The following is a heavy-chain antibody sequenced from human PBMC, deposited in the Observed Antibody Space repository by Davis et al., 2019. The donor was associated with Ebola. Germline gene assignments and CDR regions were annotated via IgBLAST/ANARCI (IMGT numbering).Heavy chain of an antibody. CDR3: AKDLKGHDAFDI. Sequence: GGSLRLPFAASGSTFSSYAMSWVRQAPGKGLEWVSAISGSGGSTYYADSVKGRFTISRDNSKNTLYLQMNSLRAEDTAVYYCAKDLKGHDAFDIWGQGTMVTVSS. CDR2: ISGSGGST. V-gene: IGHV3-23*01. CDR1: GSTFSSYA. J-gene: IGHJ3*02.